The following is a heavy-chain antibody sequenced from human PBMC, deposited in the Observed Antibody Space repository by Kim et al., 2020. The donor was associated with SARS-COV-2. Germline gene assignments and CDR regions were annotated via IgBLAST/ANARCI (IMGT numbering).Heavy chain of an antibody. V-gene: IGHV3-74*01. Sequence: GGSLRLSCAASGFTFSSYWMHWVRQAPGKGLVWVSRINSDGSSTSYADSVKGRFTISRDNAKNTLYLQMNSLRAEDTAVYYCARDDYIVGAHYYFHYWGQGTLVTVSS. CDR2: INSDGSST. D-gene: IGHD1-26*01. J-gene: IGHJ4*02. CDR1: GFTFSSYW. CDR3: ARDDYIVGAHYYFHY.